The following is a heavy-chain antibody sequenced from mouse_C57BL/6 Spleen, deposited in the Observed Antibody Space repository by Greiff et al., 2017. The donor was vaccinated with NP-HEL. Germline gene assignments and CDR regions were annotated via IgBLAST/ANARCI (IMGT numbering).Heavy chain of an antibody. J-gene: IGHJ4*01. Sequence: VQLQQSGAELVRPGASVKLSCKASGYTFTDYYINWVKQRPGQGLEWIARIYPGSGNTYYNEKFKGKATLTAEKSSSTAYMQLSSLTSEDSAVYFVARSGGYDYYYAMDYWGQGTSVTVSS. CDR2: IYPGSGNT. CDR1: GYTFTDYY. D-gene: IGHD2-2*01. CDR3: ARSGGYDYYYAMDY. V-gene: IGHV1-76*01.